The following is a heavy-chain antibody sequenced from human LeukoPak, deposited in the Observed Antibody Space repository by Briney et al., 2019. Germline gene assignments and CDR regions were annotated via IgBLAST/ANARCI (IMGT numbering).Heavy chain of an antibody. CDR1: GFTFSNYA. J-gene: IGHJ2*01. Sequence: GGSLRLSCEASGFTFSNYAMNWVRQAPGKGLEWVSGISGSGSNTYDADSVKGRFTISRDNSKNTVFLQMNSLRDEDTAVYYCAIPWGSAWWYFDLWGRGTLVTVSS. CDR2: ISGSGSNT. V-gene: IGHV3-23*01. CDR3: AIPWGSAWWYFDL. D-gene: IGHD7-27*01.